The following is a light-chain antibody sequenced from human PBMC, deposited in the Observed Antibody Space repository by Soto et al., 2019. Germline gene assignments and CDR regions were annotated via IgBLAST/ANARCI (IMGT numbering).Light chain of an antibody. CDR1: SSDVGAYNS. J-gene: IGLJ1*01. CDR2: KGT. CDR3: CSSAPESTYV. V-gene: IGLV2-23*01. Sequence: QSALAQPASVSGSPGQSITISCTGTSSDVGAYNSVSWYQQHPHKAPQVIIYKGTQRPSGVSNRFSGSTSGNAASLTISGLQAEDEADYFCCSSAPESTYVFGGGTKVIV.